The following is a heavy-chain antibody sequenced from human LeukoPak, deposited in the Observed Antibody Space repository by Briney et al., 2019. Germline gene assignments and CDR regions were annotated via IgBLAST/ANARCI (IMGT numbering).Heavy chain of an antibody. Sequence: SETLSLTCAVYGGSFSGYYWSWIRQPPGKGLEWIGEINHSGSTYYNPSLKSRVTISVDTSKNQFSLKLSSVTAADTAVYYCARAVGVRYFDWSEELKGRYYFDYWGQGTLVTVSS. V-gene: IGHV4-34*01. D-gene: IGHD3-9*01. CDR3: ARAVGVRYFDWSEELKGRYYFDY. J-gene: IGHJ4*02. CDR2: INHSGST. CDR1: GGSFSGYY.